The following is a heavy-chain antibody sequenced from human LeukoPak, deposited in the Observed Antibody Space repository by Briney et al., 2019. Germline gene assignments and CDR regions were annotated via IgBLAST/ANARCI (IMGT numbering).Heavy chain of an antibody. CDR3: AKDGPPNRIYYYYGMDV. D-gene: IGHD2-15*01. J-gene: IGHJ6*04. CDR1: GFTFSSYA. V-gene: IGHV3-23*01. CDR2: ISVSGGST. Sequence: GGSLRLSCAASGFTFSSYAMSWVRQAPGKGLEWVSAISVSGGSTYYADSVKGRFTISRDNSKNTLYLQMNSLRAEDTAVYYCAKDGPPNRIYYYYGMDVWGKGTTVTVSS.